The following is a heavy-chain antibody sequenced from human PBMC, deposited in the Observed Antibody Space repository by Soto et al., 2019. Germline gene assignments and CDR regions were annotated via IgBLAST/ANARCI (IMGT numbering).Heavy chain of an antibody. Sequence: EVQLLESGGGLVQPGGSLRLSCAASGFTFSSYAMSWVRQAPGKGLEWVSAISGSGGSTYYADSVKGRFTISRDNSKNTLYLQMNSLRAEDTAVYYCARDCVTMVRGVTGGGYWGQGTLVTVSS. CDR3: ARDCVTMVRGVTGGGY. CDR2: ISGSGGST. D-gene: IGHD3-10*01. CDR1: GFTFSSYA. J-gene: IGHJ4*02. V-gene: IGHV3-23*01.